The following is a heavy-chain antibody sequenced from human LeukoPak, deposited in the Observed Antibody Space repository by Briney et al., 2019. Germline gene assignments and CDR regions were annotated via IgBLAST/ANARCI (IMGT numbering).Heavy chain of an antibody. CDR2: INPNSGGT. V-gene: IGHV1-2*02. J-gene: IGHJ4*02. CDR1: GYTFTGYY. Sequence: ASVKVSCKASGYTFTGYYMHWVRQAPGQGLEWMEWINPNSGGTNYAQKFQGRVTMTRDTSISTAYMELSRLRSDDTAVYYCASGANPRGRVFDYWGQGTLVTVSS. CDR3: ASGANPRGRVFDY. D-gene: IGHD1-26*01.